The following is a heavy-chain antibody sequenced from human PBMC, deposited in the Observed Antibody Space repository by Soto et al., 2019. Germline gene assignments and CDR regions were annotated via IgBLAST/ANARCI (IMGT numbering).Heavy chain of an antibody. CDR2: ISGSGGST. CDR1: GFTFSSYA. CDR3: GREHYYDSSGYYEDYFDY. V-gene: IGHV3-23*01. Sequence: GGSLRLSCAAPGFTFSSYAMSWVRQAPGKGLEWVSAISGSGGSTYYADSVKGRFTISRDNSKNTLYLQMNSLRAEDTAVYYCGREHYYDSSGYYEDYFDYWGQGTLVTVSS. J-gene: IGHJ4*02. D-gene: IGHD3-22*01.